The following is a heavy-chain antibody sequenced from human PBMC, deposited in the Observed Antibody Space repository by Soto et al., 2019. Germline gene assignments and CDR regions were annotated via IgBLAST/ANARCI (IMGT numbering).Heavy chain of an antibody. CDR1: GFIFSNYV. CDR3: AKTPLRVGPIDY. D-gene: IGHD2-15*01. J-gene: IGHJ4*02. CDR2: ISGRGDNT. Sequence: DVQLLDSGGGLVQPGGSLRLSCAASGFIFSNYVMSWVRQTPGKGLEWVSGISGRGDNTYYADSVKGRFTVSRDNSKNTLYLQMDSLRAEDTAVYYCAKTPLRVGPIDYWGQGPLVTVSS. V-gene: IGHV3-23*01.